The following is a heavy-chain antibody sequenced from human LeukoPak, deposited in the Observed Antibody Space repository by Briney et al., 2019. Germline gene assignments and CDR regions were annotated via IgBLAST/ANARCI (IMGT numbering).Heavy chain of an antibody. D-gene: IGHD3-22*01. CDR3: ARTDSSGYYHNYFDY. Sequence: PSETLSLTCTVSGGSISSGGYYWSWIRQHPGKGLEWIGYIYYSGSTYYNPSLKSRVTISVDTSKNQFSLKLSSVTAADTAVYYCARTDSSGYYHNYFDYWGQGTLVTVSS. CDR2: IYYSGST. V-gene: IGHV4-31*03. CDR1: GGSISSGGYY. J-gene: IGHJ4*02.